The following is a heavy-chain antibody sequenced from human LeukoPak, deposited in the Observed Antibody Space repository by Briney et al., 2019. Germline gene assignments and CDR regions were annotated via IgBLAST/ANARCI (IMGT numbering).Heavy chain of an antibody. CDR1: GFTFSSYA. CDR3: AREWGAYWPQGIYYYMDV. CDR2: ISYDGSNK. J-gene: IGHJ6*03. D-gene: IGHD2-8*02. V-gene: IGHV3-30-3*01. Sequence: GGSLRLSCAASGFTFSSYAMHWVRQAPGKGLEWVAVISYDGSNKYYADSVKGRFTISRDNSKNTLYLQMNSLRAEDTAVYYCAREWGAYWPQGIYYYMDVWGKGTTVTVSS.